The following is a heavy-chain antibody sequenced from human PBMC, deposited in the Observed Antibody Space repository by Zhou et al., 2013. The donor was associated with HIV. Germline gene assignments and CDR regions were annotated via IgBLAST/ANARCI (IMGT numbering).Heavy chain of an antibody. CDR1: GYTFTNYG. CDR3: AREGLTGTTYYYGMDV. Sequence: QVQLLQSGSEMKKPGASVKVSCKTSGYTFTNYGISWVRQAPGQGLEWMGRIIPIFGTANYAQKFQGRVTITADESTSTAYMELSSLRSEDTAVYYCAREGLTGTTYYYGMDVWDQGP. D-gene: IGHD1-20*01. V-gene: IGHV1-69*13. J-gene: IGHJ6*02. CDR2: IIPIFGTA.